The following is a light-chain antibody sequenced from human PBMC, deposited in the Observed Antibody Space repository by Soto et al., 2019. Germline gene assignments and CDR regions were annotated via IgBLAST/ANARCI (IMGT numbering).Light chain of an antibody. CDR2: WAS. CDR1: QSVLHSSNNKNY. Sequence: DIVMTQSPDSLAVSLGERATINCKSSQSVLHSSNNKNYLAWYQQKPGQPPKLLIYWASTRESGVPDRFSGGGSGTDFTLTISSLQAEDVAVYYCQQYYSARTFGQGTKVDIK. V-gene: IGKV4-1*01. J-gene: IGKJ1*01. CDR3: QQYYSART.